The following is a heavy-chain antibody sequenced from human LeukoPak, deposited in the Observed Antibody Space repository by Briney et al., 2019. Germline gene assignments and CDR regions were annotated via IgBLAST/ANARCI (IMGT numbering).Heavy chain of an antibody. CDR2: IDHSGST. CDR3: AREGRRRWLQFWAFDI. Sequence: SQTLSLTCTVSGGSINSGSHYWRWIRQPAGKGLEWVVSIDHSGSTYYNPSLKSRVTISVDTSKNQFSLKLNSVTAADTAVYYCAREGRRRWLQFWAFDIWGQGTMVTVSS. V-gene: IGHV4-61*02. D-gene: IGHD5-24*01. CDR1: GGSINSGSHY. J-gene: IGHJ3*02.